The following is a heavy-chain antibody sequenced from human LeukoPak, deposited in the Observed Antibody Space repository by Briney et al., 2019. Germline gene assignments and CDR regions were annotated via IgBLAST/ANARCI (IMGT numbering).Heavy chain of an antibody. V-gene: IGHV3-13*04. CDR1: GFTFSSYD. J-gene: IGHJ3*02. CDR2: IGTAGDT. D-gene: IGHD3-16*01. Sequence: GGSLRLSCAASGFTFSSYDMHWVRQGTGKGLEWVSAIGTAGDTYYPGSVKGRFTTSRENAKNSLYLQMNSLRVGDTAVYYCARGQGWGTFDIWGQGTMVTVSS. CDR3: ARGQGWGTFDI.